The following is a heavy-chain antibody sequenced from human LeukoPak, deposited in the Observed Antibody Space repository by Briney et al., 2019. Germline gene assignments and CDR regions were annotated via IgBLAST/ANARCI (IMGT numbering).Heavy chain of an antibody. CDR1: GFTFSSYA. V-gene: IGHV3-64*01. CDR2: ISSNGGST. Sequence: GGSLRLCCAASGFTFSSYAMHWVRQAPGKGLEYVSAISSNGGSTYYANSVKGRFTISRDNSKNTLYLQMGSLRAEDMAVYYCAREGYSGSYYSYWGQGTLVTVSS. D-gene: IGHD1-26*01. J-gene: IGHJ4*02. CDR3: AREGYSGSYYSY.